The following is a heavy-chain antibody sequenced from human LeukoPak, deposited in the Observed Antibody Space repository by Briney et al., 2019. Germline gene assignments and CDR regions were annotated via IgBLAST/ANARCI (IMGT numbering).Heavy chain of an antibody. Sequence: SETLSLTCTVSGYSISSGYYWGWIRQPPGKGLEWIGSIYHSGSTYYNPSLKSRVTISVDTSKNQFSLKLSSVTAADTAVYYCARRAWSYYGMDVWGQGTTVTVSS. V-gene: IGHV4-38-2*02. J-gene: IGHJ6*02. CDR3: ARRAWSYYGMDV. D-gene: IGHD3-3*01. CDR2: IYHSGST. CDR1: GYSISSGYY.